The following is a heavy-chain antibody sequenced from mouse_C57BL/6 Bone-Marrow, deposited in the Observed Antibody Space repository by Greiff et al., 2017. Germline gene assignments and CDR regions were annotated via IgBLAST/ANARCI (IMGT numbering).Heavy chain of an antibody. CDR3: ARRRFSLAY. Sequence: VQLQQSGAELARPGASVKLSCKASGYTFTSYGISWVKQRTGQGLEWIGEIYPRSGNTYYNEKLKGKATLTADKSSSNAYMELRRLTSEDSAVYFCARRRFSLAYWGQGTLVTVSA. V-gene: IGHV1-81*01. CDR2: IYPRSGNT. CDR1: GYTFTSYG. J-gene: IGHJ3*01.